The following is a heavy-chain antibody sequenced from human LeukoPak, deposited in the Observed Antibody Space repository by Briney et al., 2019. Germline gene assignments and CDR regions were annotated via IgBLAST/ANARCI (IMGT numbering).Heavy chain of an antibody. J-gene: IGHJ4*02. CDR3: AIRSDGAYCGGDCFYLDY. CDR1: GGTFSSFA. Sequence: GASVKVSCKTSGGTFSSFALSWVRLAPGQGLEWMGTIIPILNTEEYAQRFQGRVTITADTSTSTVYMELSSLKSEDTAIYYCAIRSDGAYCGGDCFYLDYWGQGTLVTVSS. V-gene: IGHV1-69*04. D-gene: IGHD2-21*02. CDR2: IIPILNTE.